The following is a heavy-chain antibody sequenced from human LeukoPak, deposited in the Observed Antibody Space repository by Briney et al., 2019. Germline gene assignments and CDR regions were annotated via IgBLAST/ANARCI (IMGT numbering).Heavy chain of an antibody. V-gene: IGHV3-15*01. D-gene: IGHD6-13*01. CDR1: GFTVTNAW. Sequence: PGESLRLSCAASGFTVTNAWMGWARQAPGKGLEWVGLIKSKTDGGTTDYAAPVKGRFTISRNESKNTLYLQMNSLETEDTAVYYCTTSHSAPGAFDIWGQGTMVTVSS. J-gene: IGHJ3*02. CDR3: TTSHSAPGAFDI. CDR2: IKSKTDGGTT.